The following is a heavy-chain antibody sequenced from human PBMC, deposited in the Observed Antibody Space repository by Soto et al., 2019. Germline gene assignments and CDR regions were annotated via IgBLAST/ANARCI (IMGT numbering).Heavy chain of an antibody. CDR3: AREDTYGLDYFDY. Sequence: EVQLVESGGGLVKPGGSLRLSCAASGFTFSTYNMNWVRQAPGKGLEWVSSIRTGSTYIYYSDSVRGRFIISRDNAKKALYLQMSSLRAEDTAVYYCAREDTYGLDYFDYWGQGTLVTVSS. D-gene: IGHD5-18*01. J-gene: IGHJ4*02. CDR2: IRTGSTYI. V-gene: IGHV3-21*01. CDR1: GFTFSTYN.